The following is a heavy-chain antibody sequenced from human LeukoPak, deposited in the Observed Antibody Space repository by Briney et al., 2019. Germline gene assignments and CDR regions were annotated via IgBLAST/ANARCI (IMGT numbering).Heavy chain of an antibody. CDR2: NSGSGGIT. J-gene: IGHJ4*02. CDR3: AKDRRAVAGTSDY. CDR1: GFTFSSYA. D-gene: IGHD6-19*01. Sequence: PGGSLRLSCAASGFTFSSYAMTWVRQAPGKGLEWVSGNSGSGGITCYADSVKGRFTISRDNSKNTLYLQMNSLGAEDTAVYYCAKDRRAVAGTSDYWGQGTLVTVSS. V-gene: IGHV3-23*01.